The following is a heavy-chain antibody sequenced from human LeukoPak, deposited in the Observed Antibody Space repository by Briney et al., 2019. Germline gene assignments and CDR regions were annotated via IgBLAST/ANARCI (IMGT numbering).Heavy chain of an antibody. J-gene: IGHJ3*02. Sequence: ASVKVSCKASGYTFTSYGISWVRQAPGQGVEWMGWINPNSGGTNYAQKFQGRVTMTRDTSISTAYMELSRLRSDDTAVYYCARLQARAFDIWGQGTMVTVSS. CDR1: GYTFTSYG. CDR2: INPNSGGT. CDR3: ARLQARAFDI. V-gene: IGHV1-2*02.